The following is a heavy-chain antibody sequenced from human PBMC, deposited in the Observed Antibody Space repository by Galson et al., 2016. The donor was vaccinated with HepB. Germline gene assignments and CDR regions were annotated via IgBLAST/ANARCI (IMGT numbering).Heavy chain of an antibody. V-gene: IGHV3-33*01. D-gene: IGHD3-22*01. CDR1: GFTFSSYG. CDR2: IWYDGSNK. CDR3: SREGWGSSGYYLDY. Sequence: SLRLSCAASGFTFSSYGMHWVRQAPGKGLEWVAVIWYDGSNKYYADSVKGRFTIFRDNYKNTLYLQMNSLRAEDTAVYSWSREGWGSSGYYLDYWGQGTLVTVSS. J-gene: IGHJ4*02.